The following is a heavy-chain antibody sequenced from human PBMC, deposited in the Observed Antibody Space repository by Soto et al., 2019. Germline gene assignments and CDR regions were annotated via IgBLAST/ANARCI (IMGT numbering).Heavy chain of an antibody. D-gene: IGHD6-13*01. CDR2: IGTVDDT. Sequence: EVQLVESGGGLVQPGESLRLSCAGSGFSFSNSDMHWVRQPPGKGLDWISAIGTVDDTYYPDSVKGRFTISRDDARSFLYLQMNSLTVEDTAVYFCAREGRSSNWDDWYFDLWGSGTLVTVSS. CDR3: AREGRSSNWDDWYFDL. V-gene: IGHV3-13*01. CDR1: GFSFSNSD. J-gene: IGHJ2*01.